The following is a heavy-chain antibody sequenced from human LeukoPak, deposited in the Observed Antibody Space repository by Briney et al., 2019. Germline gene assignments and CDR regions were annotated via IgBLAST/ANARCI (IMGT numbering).Heavy chain of an antibody. CDR1: GGSISSGGYY. CDR3: ARESVAAAAWFDP. J-gene: IGHJ5*02. V-gene: IGHV4-31*03. D-gene: IGHD6-13*01. Sequence: TSETLSLTCTVSGGSISSGGYYWSWIRQHPGKGLEWIGYIYCSGSTYYNPSLKSRVTISVDTSKNQFSLKLSSVTAADTAVYYCARESVAAAAWFDPWGQGTLVTVSS. CDR2: IYCSGST.